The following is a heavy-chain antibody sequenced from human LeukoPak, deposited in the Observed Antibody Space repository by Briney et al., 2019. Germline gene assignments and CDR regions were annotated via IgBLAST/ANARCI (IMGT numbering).Heavy chain of an antibody. CDR3: TRNSGWYGLS. V-gene: IGHV3-30*02. Sequence: GGSLRLSCAASGFTFSSYGMHWVRQAPGKGLEWVAFIRYDGSNKYYADSVKGRFTISRDNSNNTLFLHLNSLRGEDTAVYYCTRNSGWYGLSWGQGTLVTVSS. CDR1: GFTFSSYG. CDR2: IRYDGSNK. D-gene: IGHD6-19*01. J-gene: IGHJ1*01.